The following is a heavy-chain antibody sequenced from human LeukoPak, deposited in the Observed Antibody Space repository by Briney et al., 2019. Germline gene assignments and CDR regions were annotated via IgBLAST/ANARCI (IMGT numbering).Heavy chain of an antibody. Sequence: GGSLRLSCAASSFTFSSYNMNWVRQAPGKGLEWVSSTSSSGSYIYYRDSVKGRFTISRDNAENSLYLEMNSLRVEDTAVYYCAVSNWMDPWGQGTLVTVSS. J-gene: IGHJ5*02. V-gene: IGHV3-21*01. CDR3: AVSNWMDP. CDR2: TSSSGSYI. CDR1: SFTFSSYN.